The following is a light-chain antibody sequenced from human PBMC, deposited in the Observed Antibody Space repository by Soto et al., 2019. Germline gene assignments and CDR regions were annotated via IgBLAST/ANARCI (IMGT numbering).Light chain of an antibody. CDR3: QQYNDWPLT. V-gene: IGKV3-15*01. CDR2: GAS. J-gene: IGKJ4*01. Sequence: EIVMTQSPATLSVSPGEGATLSCRASQSVSTNLAWYQQNPGQAPRLLIYGASTRATDIPARFSGSGSGTEFTLTISSLQSEDFAVYYCQQYNDWPLTFGGGTKVEIK. CDR1: QSVSTN.